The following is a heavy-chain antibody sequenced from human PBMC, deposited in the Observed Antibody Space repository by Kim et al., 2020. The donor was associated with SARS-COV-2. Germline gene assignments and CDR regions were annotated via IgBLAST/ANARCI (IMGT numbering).Heavy chain of an antibody. J-gene: IGHJ4*02. D-gene: IGHD2-21*01. V-gene: IGHV1-18*01. Sequence: ASVKVSCKTSGYIFSIYGFNWVRQAPGQGLEWMGWINTKDGGTKYGQKVQDRVTLSTDSSTSTAYMELRSLKSDDTAVYYCVRGTCGEVNYYCGQGSLVT. CDR1: GYIFSIYG. CDR3: VRGTCGEVNYY. CDR2: INTKDGGT.